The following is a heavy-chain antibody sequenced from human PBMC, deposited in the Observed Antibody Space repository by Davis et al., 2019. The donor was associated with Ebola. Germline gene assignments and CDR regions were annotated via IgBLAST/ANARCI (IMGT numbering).Heavy chain of an antibody. D-gene: IGHD1-26*01. V-gene: IGHV3-23*01. Sequence: GGSLRLSCAASGFIFGDYSMMWVRQAPGKGLEWVSTLGTSADTYYADSVKGRFTISRDNSKNTLYLRMNGLRVEDTAIYYCAKDTSNIWFDIWGQGTNVTVSS. J-gene: IGHJ3*02. CDR3: AKDTSNIWFDI. CDR2: LGTSADT. CDR1: GFIFGDYS.